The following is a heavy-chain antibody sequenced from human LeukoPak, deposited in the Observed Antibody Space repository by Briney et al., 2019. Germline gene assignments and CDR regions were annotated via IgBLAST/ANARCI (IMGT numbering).Heavy chain of an antibody. J-gene: IGHJ4*02. D-gene: IGHD3-22*01. CDR3: AGATVTTPRPYYYDSSGYYTR. CDR1: GGSFSGYY. V-gene: IGHV4-34*01. CDR2: INHSGST. Sequence: PSETLSLTCAVYGGSFSGYYWSRIRQPPGKGLEWIGEINHSGSTNYNPSLKSRVTISVDTSKNQFSLKLSSVTAADTAVYYCAGATVTTPRPYYYDSSGYYTRWGQGTLVTVSS.